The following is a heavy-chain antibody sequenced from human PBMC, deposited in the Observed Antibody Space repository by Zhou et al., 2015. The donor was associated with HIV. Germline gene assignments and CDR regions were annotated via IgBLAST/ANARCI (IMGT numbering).Heavy chain of an antibody. D-gene: IGHD2-15*01. Sequence: QVQLVQSGAEVKKPGSSVKVSCKASGGTFSSYAISWVRQAPGQGLEWMGGIIPIFGTANYAQKFQGRVTITADESTSTAYMELSSLRSEDTAVYYCARDLPGDCSGGSCMDLDYWGQGTLVTVSS. CDR3: ARDLPGDCSGGSCMDLDY. CDR1: GGTFSSYA. J-gene: IGHJ4*02. CDR2: IIPIFGTA. V-gene: IGHV1-69*01.